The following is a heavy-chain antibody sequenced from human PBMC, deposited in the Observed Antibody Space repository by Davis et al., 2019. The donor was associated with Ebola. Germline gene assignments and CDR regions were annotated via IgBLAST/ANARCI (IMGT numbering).Heavy chain of an antibody. CDR2: IKQDGSEK. V-gene: IGHV3-7*01. CDR3: ARKIAVAGTGYYYYGMDV. D-gene: IGHD6-19*01. Sequence: GESLKISCAASGFTFSSYWMSWVRQAPGKGLEWVANIKQDGSEKYYVDSVKGRFTISRDNAKNSLYLQMNSLRAEDTAVYYCARKIAVAGTGYYYYGMDVWGQGTTVTVSS. CDR1: GFTFSSYW. J-gene: IGHJ6*02.